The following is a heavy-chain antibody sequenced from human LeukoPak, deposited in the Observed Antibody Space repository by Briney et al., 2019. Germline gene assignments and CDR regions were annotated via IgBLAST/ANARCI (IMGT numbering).Heavy chain of an antibody. CDR2: ISYDGSNK. Sequence: QPGRSLRLSCAASGFTFSSYAMHWVRQAPGKGLEWVAVISYDGSNKYYADSVKGRFTISRDNSKNTLYLQMNSLRAEDTAVYYCARASLDSNWFDPWGQGTLVTVSS. CDR3: ARASLDSNWFDP. J-gene: IGHJ5*02. CDR1: GFTFSSYA. V-gene: IGHV3-30-3*01. D-gene: IGHD4-11*01.